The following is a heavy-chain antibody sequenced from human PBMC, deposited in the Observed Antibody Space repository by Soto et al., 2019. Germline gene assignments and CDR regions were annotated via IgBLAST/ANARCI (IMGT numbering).Heavy chain of an antibody. CDR1: GFTFSSYA. D-gene: IGHD3-22*01. Sequence: GGSLRLSCSASGFTFSSYAMHWVRQAPGKGLEYVSAISSNGGSTYYADSVKGRFTISRDNSKNTLYLQMSSLRAEDTAVYYCVKDVEYYDSSGYTYDAFDIWGQGTMVTVS. CDR3: VKDVEYYDSSGYTYDAFDI. V-gene: IGHV3-64D*06. CDR2: ISSNGGST. J-gene: IGHJ3*02.